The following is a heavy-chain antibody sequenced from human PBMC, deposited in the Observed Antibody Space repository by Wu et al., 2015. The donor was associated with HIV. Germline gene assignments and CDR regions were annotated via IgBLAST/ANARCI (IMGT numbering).Heavy chain of an antibody. CDR2: VIPSFGTS. CDR3: AREPRADPHPTTSSTVTYLYVRRATDGRRRTVLLHALPPERPDS. CDR1: GGTFSSSA. V-gene: IGHV1-69*13. D-gene: IGHD2-2*01. J-gene: IGHJ5*01. Sequence: QVQLVQSGAEVKRPGSSVKVSCKASGGTFSSSAISWVRQAPGHGLEWMGRVIPSFGTSYYAQKFQGTVTITADEYTTTAYLELSSLRSEDTAVYYCAREPRADPHPTTSSTVTYLYVRRATDGRRRTVLLHALPPERPDS.